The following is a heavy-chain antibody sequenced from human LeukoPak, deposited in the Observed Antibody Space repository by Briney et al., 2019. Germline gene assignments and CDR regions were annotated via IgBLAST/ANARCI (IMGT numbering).Heavy chain of an antibody. V-gene: IGHV4-38-2*02. CDR2: ISHTGSS. J-gene: IGHJ6*03. Sequence: SETLSLTCTVSGYSISNGHYWGWIRQPPGKGLGWIGSISHTGSSYYNPSLKSRVTISVDTSKNQFSLRLSSVTAADTALYYCARVYTGSSWDYYYYMDVWGKGTTVTVSS. CDR3: ARVYTGSSWDYYYYMDV. CDR1: GYSISNGHY. D-gene: IGHD6-13*01.